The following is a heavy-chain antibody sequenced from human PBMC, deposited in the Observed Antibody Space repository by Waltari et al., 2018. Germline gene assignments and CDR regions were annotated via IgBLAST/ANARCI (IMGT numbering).Heavy chain of an antibody. J-gene: IGHJ3*02. D-gene: IGHD6-19*01. CDR1: GFLFRSYW. V-gene: IGHV3-7*03. CDR2: INVDGSED. Sequence: EVPLVESGGGLVQPGGPLRPSCAASGFLFRSYWMTWVRQVPGKGLERVANINVDGSEDYFVESVRGRFSISRDNAKNSLYLQMNSLRAEDTAVYYCTRDKGWQCFDIWGQGTIVTVSS. CDR3: TRDKGWQCFDI.